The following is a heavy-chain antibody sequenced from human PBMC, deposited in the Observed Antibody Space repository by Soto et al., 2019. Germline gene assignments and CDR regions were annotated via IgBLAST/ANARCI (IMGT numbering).Heavy chain of an antibody. J-gene: IGHJ4*02. CDR3: ARSTSTIGARLDS. V-gene: IGHV1-2*02. D-gene: IGHD6-6*01. CDR1: GYTFTSYD. CDR2: INPNTGGT. Sequence: ASVKVSCKASGYTFTSYDVMWVRQAPGQGLECMGWINPNTGGTKYAQKFQGRVAMTRDTSISTAYMELSWLTSDDTAIYYCARSTSTIGARLDSWGQGTLVTVSS.